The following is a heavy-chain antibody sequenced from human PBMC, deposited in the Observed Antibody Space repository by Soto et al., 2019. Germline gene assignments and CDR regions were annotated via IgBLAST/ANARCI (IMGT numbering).Heavy chain of an antibody. J-gene: IGHJ6*02. CDR1: RGSINNSY. V-gene: IGHV4-59*01. Sequence: SETLSLTCTVSRGSINNSYWTWIRQPPGKRLEWIGYIHYTGTTNHNPSLRGRVTMSVDTSNNQFSLKLSSVTAADTAVYYCVREGDGMDVWGQGTTVTVSS. CDR3: VREGDGMDV. CDR2: IHYTGTT.